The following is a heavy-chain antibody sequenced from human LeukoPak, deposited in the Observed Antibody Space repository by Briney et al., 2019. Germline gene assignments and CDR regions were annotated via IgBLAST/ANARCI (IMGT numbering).Heavy chain of an antibody. CDR2: MSGSGGST. D-gene: IGHD6-13*01. CDR1: GYTFSSYA. Sequence: GGSLRLSCAASGYTFSSYAMSWVRESPGKGLEWVSAMSGSGGSTYCADSVKGRFTIYRANSKITLYLQMNSVRAEDTAVYYCAKKLRHSSSWYGRGYYFDYWGQGTLVRVSS. CDR3: AKKLRHSSSWYGRGYYFDY. V-gene: IGHV3-23*01. J-gene: IGHJ4*02.